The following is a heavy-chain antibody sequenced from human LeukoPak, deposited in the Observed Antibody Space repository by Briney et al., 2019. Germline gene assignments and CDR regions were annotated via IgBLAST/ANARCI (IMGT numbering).Heavy chain of an antibody. CDR2: IYSGGST. CDR3: VRVGALYAFDI. CDR1: GFTVSSNY. V-gene: IGHV3-53*01. Sequence: GGSLRLSCAASGFTVSSNYMSWVRQAPGKGLEWVSVIYSGGSTYYADSVKGRFTISRDNSKNTLYLQMNSLRAEDTAAYYCVRVGALYAFDIWGQGTMVTVSS. J-gene: IGHJ3*02. D-gene: IGHD1-26*01.